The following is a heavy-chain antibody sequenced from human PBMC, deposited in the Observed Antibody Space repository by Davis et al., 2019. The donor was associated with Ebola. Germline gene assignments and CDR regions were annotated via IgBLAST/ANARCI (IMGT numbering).Heavy chain of an antibody. CDR2: IIPIFGTA. D-gene: IGHD5-24*01. CDR3: ARVNKQGWLHIDY. J-gene: IGHJ4*02. Sequence: SVKVSCKASGYTFTSYDINWVRQAPGQGLEWMGGIIPIFGTANYAQKFQGRVTITADESTSTAYMELSSLRSADTAVYYCARVNKQGWLHIDYWGQGTLVTVSS. CDR1: GYTFTSYD. V-gene: IGHV1-69*13.